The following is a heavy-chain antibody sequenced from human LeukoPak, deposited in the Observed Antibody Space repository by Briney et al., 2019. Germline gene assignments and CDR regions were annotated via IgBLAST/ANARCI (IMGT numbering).Heavy chain of an antibody. CDR2: INHSGST. V-gene: IGHV4-34*01. CDR1: GGSFSGFY. CDR3: ARRLRFYYYYMDV. Sequence: SETLSLTCAVYGGSFSGFYWSWIRQPPGKGLEWIGEINHSGSTNYNPSLKSRVTISVDTSKNQFSLKLSSVTAADTAVYYSARRLRFYYYYMDVWGKGTTVTISS. J-gene: IGHJ6*03. D-gene: IGHD3-16*01.